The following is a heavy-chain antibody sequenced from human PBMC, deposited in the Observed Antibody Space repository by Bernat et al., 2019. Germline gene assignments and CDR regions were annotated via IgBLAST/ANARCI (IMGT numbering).Heavy chain of an antibody. V-gene: IGHV3-30*02. Sequence: QVQLVESGGGVVQPGGSLRLSCAASGFTFGSYGMHWVRRAPGRGLEWVAFIRYDGSNKYYADSVKGRFTISRDNSKNTLYLQMNSLRAEDTAVYYCAKAPSYDSSGFFDYWGQGTLVTVSS. D-gene: IGHD3-22*01. CDR2: IRYDGSNK. CDR3: AKAPSYDSSGFFDY. CDR1: GFTFGSYG. J-gene: IGHJ4*02.